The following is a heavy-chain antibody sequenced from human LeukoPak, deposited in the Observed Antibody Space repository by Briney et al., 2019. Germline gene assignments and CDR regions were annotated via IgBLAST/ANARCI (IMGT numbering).Heavy chain of an antibody. CDR2: ISRDGDRT. V-gene: IGHV3-43*01. D-gene: IGHD5-12*01. Sequence: GGSLRLSCAASGFTFDDYKMHWVRHAPGKGLEWVCLISRDGDRTNYVDSVKGRFTISRDNTKNSLYLQMNSLRSEDTGIYYCAKDVRGYTWGQGTLVTVSS. CDR3: AKDVRGYT. CDR1: GFTFDDYK. J-gene: IGHJ4*02.